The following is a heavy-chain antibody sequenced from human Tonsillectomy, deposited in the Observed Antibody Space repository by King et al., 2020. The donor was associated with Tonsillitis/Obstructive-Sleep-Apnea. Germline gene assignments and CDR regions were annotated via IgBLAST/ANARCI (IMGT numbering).Heavy chain of an antibody. D-gene: IGHD3-9*01. CDR3: AKDFDNRIWFLRNYMDV. V-gene: IGHV3-23*04. J-gene: IGHJ6*03. CDR2: IRTSDGST. Sequence: VQLVESGGGLVQPGGSLRLSCAASGFTFSSHAMSWVRQAPGKGLEWVSVIRTSDGSTDYADSVKGRFTISRDNSRNTLYLKMNSLRAEDTAVYYCAKDFDNRIWFLRNYMDVWGKGTTVTVSS. CDR1: GFTFSSHA.